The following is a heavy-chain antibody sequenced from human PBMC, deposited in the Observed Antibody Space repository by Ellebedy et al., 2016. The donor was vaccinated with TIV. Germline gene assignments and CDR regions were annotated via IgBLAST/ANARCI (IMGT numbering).Heavy chain of an antibody. CDR1: GFSLSTSGVG. V-gene: IGHV2-5*02. CDR3: AHTITMVRGVITYHYYGMDV. Sequence: SGPTLVXPTPTLTLTCTFSGFSLSTSGVGVGCIRQPPGKALEWLALIYWDDDKRYSPSLKSRLTITKDTSKNQVVLTMTNMDPVDTATYYCAHTITMVRGVITYHYYGMDVWGQGTTVTVSS. D-gene: IGHD3-10*01. J-gene: IGHJ6*02. CDR2: IYWDDDK.